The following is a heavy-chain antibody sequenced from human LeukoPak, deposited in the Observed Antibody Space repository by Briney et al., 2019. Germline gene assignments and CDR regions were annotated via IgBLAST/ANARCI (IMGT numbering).Heavy chain of an antibody. CDR1: GESFSGYY. J-gene: IGHJ4*02. CDR2: INHSGST. Sequence: KASETLSLTCAVYGESFSGYYWSWIRQPPGKGLEWIGEINHSGSTNYNPSLKSRVTISVDTSKNQFSLKLSSVTAADTAVYYCARMVRGVTQYGVYFDYWGQGTLVTVSS. CDR3: ARMVRGVTQYGVYFDY. D-gene: IGHD3-10*01. V-gene: IGHV4-34*01.